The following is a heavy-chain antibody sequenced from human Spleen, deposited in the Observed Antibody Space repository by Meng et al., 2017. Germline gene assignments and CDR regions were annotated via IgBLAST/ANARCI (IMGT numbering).Heavy chain of an antibody. CDR1: GESFSDYY. D-gene: IGHD2-2*01. V-gene: IGHV4-34*01. CDR3: VSFDHIPRRNSFEY. J-gene: IGHJ4*02. Sequence: QVQLQQWVAGLVKPSETRALTCAVSGESFSDYYWSWIRQPPGEGLEWIGGINHRGSTNYNPSLKSRVSISVDTSKNQFSLNLNSMSAAHPAVSYCVSFDHIPRRNSFEYWGLGTLVTVSS. CDR2: INHRGST.